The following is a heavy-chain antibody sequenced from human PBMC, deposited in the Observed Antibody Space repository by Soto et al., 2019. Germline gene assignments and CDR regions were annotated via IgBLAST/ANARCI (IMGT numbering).Heavy chain of an antibody. J-gene: IGHJ5*02. CDR2: ISSNSAYI. CDR1: GFTFRSFT. V-gene: IGHV3-21*01. Sequence: LRLSCAASGFTFRSFTVNWVRQAPGKGLEWVSTISSNSAYIYYTDALRGRFTISRDNAKNSLHLQMNSLRAEDTAVYYCTRDASRDSSARGWFDPSGPGTLVTVSS. D-gene: IGHD6-13*01. CDR3: TRDASRDSSARGWFDP.